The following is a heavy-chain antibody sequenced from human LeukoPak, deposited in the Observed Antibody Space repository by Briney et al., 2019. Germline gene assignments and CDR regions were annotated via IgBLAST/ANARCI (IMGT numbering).Heavy chain of an antibody. CDR1: GGSISSSSYY. V-gene: IGHV4-39*07. CDR3: ARDPFYCSSTSCSNWFDP. Sequence: SETLSLTCTVSGGSISSSSYYWGWIRQPPGKGLEWIGSIYYSGSTYYNPSLKSRVTISVDTSKNQFSLKLSSVTAADTAVYYCARDPFYCSSTSCSNWFDPWGQGTLVTVSS. J-gene: IGHJ5*02. CDR2: IYYSGST. D-gene: IGHD2-2*01.